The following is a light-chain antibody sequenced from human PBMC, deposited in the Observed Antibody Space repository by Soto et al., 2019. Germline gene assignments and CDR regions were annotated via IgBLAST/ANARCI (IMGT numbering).Light chain of an antibody. CDR1: QRVSSN. V-gene: IGKV3-15*01. J-gene: IGKJ2*01. CDR3: QQYDNWPPMYT. Sequence: EIVMTQSPATLSVSPGERATLSCRASQRVSSNLAWYQQKPGQAPRLLIYGASTRATGIPARFSGSGSGTEFILTISSLQSEDFAVYYCQQYDNWPPMYTFGQGTKLEI. CDR2: GAS.